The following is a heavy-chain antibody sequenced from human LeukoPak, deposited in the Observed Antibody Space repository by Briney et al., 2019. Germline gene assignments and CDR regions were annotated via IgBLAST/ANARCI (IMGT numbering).Heavy chain of an antibody. CDR3: VRDYYDSSGYYGSYYYYGMDV. J-gene: IGHJ6*02. CDR2: ISSSGSTI. Sequence: GGSLRLSCAASGFTFSSYEMNWVRQAPGKGLEWVSYISSSGSTIYYADSVKGRFTISRDNAKNSLYLQMNSLRAEDTAVYYCVRDYYDSSGYYGSYYYYGMDVWGQGTTVTVSS. V-gene: IGHV3-48*03. CDR1: GFTFSSYE. D-gene: IGHD3-22*01.